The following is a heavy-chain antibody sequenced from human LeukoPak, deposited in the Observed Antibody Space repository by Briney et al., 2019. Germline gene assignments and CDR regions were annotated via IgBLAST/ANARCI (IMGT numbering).Heavy chain of an antibody. CDR2: IYYSGST. Sequence: SETLSLTCTVSGGSISSGDYYWSWIRQPPGKGLEWIGYIYYSGSTYYNPSLRSRVTISVDTSKNQFSLKLSSVTAAETAVYYCARVSSSSQGLDYWGQGTLVTVSS. J-gene: IGHJ4*02. V-gene: IGHV4-30-4*08. D-gene: IGHD6-6*01. CDR3: ARVSSSSQGLDY. CDR1: GGSISSGDYY.